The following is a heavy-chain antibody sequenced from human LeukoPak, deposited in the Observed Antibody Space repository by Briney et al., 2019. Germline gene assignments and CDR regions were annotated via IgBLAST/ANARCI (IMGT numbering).Heavy chain of an antibody. CDR3: TRGRRDRTSSYYGSGSYPRPYDAFDI. V-gene: IGHV4-39*07. J-gene: IGHJ3*02. CDR1: GGSISSSNYY. Sequence: KPSETLSLTCTVSGGSISSSNYYWGWIRQPPGKGLEWIGSIYCSGSTNYNPSLKSRVSMSVDTSKIQFSLKLTSVTAADTAVYYCTRGRRDRTSSYYGSGSYPRPYDAFDIWGQGTLVTVSS. CDR2: IYCSGST. D-gene: IGHD3-10*01.